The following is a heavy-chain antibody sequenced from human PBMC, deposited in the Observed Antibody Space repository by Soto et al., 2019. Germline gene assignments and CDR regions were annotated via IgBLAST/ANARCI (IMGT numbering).Heavy chain of an antibody. CDR1: GGTFGNYA. Sequence: QQQLVQSGAEVKKPGSSVKVSCKASGGTFGNYAISWVRQAPGQGLEWMGKIIPIFKTANYAEKSQGRIMITADSSPRTDTADMELSSLRSEDTALYYCARVSIPGIYGEDVWGQVTTVTVAS. D-gene: IGHD2-2*01. V-gene: IGHV1-69*06. J-gene: IGHJ6*02. CDR3: ARVSIPGIYGEDV. CDR2: IIPIFKTA.